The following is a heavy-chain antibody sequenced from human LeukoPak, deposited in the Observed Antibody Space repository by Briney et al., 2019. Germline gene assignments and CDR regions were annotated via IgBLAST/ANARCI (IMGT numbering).Heavy chain of an antibody. V-gene: IGHV1-18*01. CDR2: ISTYNGNT. J-gene: IGHJ4*02. Sequence: ASVKVSCTASGYTFTSNGICWGRHGPRQGLEWMGCISTYNGNTNYAQTLQGRGTMTTDTSTSKHYMYKRSPRSADTTAFNCASLAWGCYGSGSYYTSPNDYWGQGTLVTVSS. CDR3: ASLAWGCYGSGSYYTSPNDY. CDR1: GYTFTSNG. D-gene: IGHD3-10*01.